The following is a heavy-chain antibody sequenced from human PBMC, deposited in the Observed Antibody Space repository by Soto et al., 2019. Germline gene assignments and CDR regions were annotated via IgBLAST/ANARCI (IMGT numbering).Heavy chain of an antibody. CDR3: ARDRRTGTRFDP. Sequence: SETLSLTCAVYGGSFSGYYWSWIRQPPGKGLEWIGEINHSGSTNYNPSLKSRVTISVDTSKNQFSLKLSSVTAADTAVYYCARDRRTGTRFDPWGQGXLVTVSS. D-gene: IGHD1-1*01. CDR2: INHSGST. J-gene: IGHJ5*02. CDR1: GGSFSGYY. V-gene: IGHV4-34*01.